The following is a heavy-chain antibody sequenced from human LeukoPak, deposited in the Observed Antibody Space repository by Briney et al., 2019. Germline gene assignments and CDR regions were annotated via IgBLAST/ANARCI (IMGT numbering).Heavy chain of an antibody. CDR2: IYSGGST. CDR3: ARAYCGGDCYPDYYYYGMDV. CDR1: GFTFSSYS. V-gene: IGHV3-53*04. J-gene: IGHJ6*02. D-gene: IGHD2-21*02. Sequence: PGGSLRLSCAASGFTFSSYSMNWVRQAPGKGLEWVSVIYSGGSTYYADSVKGRFTISRHNSKNTLYLQMNSLRAEDTAVYYCARAYCGGDCYPDYYYYGMDVWGQGTTVTVSS.